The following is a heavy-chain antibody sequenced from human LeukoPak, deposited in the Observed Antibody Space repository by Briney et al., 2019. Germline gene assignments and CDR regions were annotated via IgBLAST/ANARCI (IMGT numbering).Heavy chain of an antibody. V-gene: IGHV4-39*07. CDR2: INHSGST. CDR1: GGSISGNSYY. Sequence: PSETLSLTCTVSGGSISGNSYYWSWIRQPPGKGLEWIGEINHSGSTNYNPSLKSRVTISVDTSKNQFSLKLSSVTAADTAVYYCARGSRFPYGRDAFDIWGQGTMVTVSS. CDR3: ARGSRFPYGRDAFDI. J-gene: IGHJ3*02. D-gene: IGHD3-10*01.